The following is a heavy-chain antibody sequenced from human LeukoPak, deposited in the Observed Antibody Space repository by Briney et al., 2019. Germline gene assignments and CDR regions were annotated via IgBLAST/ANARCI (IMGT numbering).Heavy chain of an antibody. CDR1: GVTFSSYW. J-gene: IGHJ4*02. V-gene: IGHV3-7*05. CDR3: ARDGFGNPLGY. Sequence: GGSLRLSCAGSGVTFSSYWMSWVRQAPGKGLEWVANIKQDGSEKYYVDSVKGRFTISSDNAKNSLYLQMNSLRAEDTAVYYCARDGFGNPLGYWGQGALVTVSS. CDR2: IKQDGSEK. D-gene: IGHD4-23*01.